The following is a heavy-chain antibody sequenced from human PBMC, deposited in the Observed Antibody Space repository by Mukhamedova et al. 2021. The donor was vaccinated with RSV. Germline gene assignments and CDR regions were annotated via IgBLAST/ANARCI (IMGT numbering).Heavy chain of an antibody. Sequence: TISRDNAKNSLYLQMNSLRAEDTALYYCAKDISLYYDRGGFFDYWGQGTLVTVSS. D-gene: IGHD3-22*01. CDR3: AKDISLYYDRGGFFDY. J-gene: IGHJ4*02. V-gene: IGHV3-9*01.